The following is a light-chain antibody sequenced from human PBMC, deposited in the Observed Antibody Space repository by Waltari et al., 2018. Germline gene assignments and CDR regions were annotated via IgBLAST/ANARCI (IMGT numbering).Light chain of an antibody. Sequence: QLVLTQSPSASASLGASVKLTCTLSSGHSSNIIAWHQQQPEKGPRYLMKVNSDGSHSKGDVIPDRFSGSSSGAGRYLTISSLQSEDEADYYCQTGGHGTWVFGGGTKLTVL. CDR3: QTGGHGTWV. CDR1: SGHSSNI. J-gene: IGLJ3*02. CDR2: VNSDGSH. V-gene: IGLV4-69*01.